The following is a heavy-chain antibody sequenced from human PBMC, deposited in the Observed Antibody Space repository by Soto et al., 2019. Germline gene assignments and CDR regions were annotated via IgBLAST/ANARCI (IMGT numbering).Heavy chain of an antibody. V-gene: IGHV3-15*07. CDR2: IKSKTDGGTT. CDR1: GVIFTNAW. J-gene: IGHJ4*02. Sequence: EVHLVESGGSLVEPGGSLRLSCVASGVIFTNAWMNWVRQAPGQGLEWVGRIKSKTDGGTTDYAAPVRGRFTISRDDSKNTLLLQMDSLKSDDTAMYYCTTDRYWGQGTLFTVSS. CDR3: TTDRY.